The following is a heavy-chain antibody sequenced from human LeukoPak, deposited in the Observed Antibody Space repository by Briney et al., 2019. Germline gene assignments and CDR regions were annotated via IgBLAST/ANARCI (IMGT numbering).Heavy chain of an antibody. CDR1: GGSFSGYY. V-gene: IGHV4-34*01. CDR3: ARGSVLYGGNPLFDY. Sequence: SETLSLTCAVYGGSFSGYYWSWIRQPPGKGLEWIGSIYYSGSTYYNPSLKSRVTISVDTSKNQFSLKLSSVTAADTAVYYCARGSVLYGGNPLFDYWGQGTLVTVSS. J-gene: IGHJ4*02. D-gene: IGHD4-23*01. CDR2: IYYSGST.